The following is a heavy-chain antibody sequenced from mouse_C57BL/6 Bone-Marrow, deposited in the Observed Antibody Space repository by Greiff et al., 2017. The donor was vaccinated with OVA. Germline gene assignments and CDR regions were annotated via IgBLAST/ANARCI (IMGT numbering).Heavy chain of an antibody. J-gene: IGHJ3*01. CDR2: IDPSDSYT. D-gene: IGHD1-1*01. Sequence: QVHVKQPGAELVKPGASVKLSCKASGYTFTSYWMQWVKQRPGQGLEWIGEIDPSDSYTNYNQKFKGKATLTVDTSSSTAYMQLSSLTSEDSAVYYCARLYYGSSYDWFAYWGQGTLVTVSA. CDR3: ARLYYGSSYDWFAY. CDR1: GYTFTSYW. V-gene: IGHV1-50*01.